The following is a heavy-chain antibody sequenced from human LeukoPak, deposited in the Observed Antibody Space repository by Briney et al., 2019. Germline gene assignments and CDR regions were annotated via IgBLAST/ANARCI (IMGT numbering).Heavy chain of an antibody. CDR1: GGSISSGGYY. CDR3: ARETGAIYFDS. D-gene: IGHD2-2*01. Sequence: PSETLSLTCTVSGGSISSGGYYWSWIRQHPGKGLEWIGYIFYSGSSGSTYYSPSLKSRVIISVDTSKNQFSLKLSSVTAADTAVYYCARETGAIYFDSWGQGTLVTVSS. J-gene: IGHJ4*02. CDR2: IFYSGSSGST. V-gene: IGHV4-31*03.